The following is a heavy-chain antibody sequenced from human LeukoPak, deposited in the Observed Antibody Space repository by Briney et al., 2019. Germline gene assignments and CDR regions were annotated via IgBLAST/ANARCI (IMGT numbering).Heavy chain of an antibody. D-gene: IGHD6-6*01. V-gene: IGHV3-30*04. J-gene: IGHJ4*02. CDR2: ISYDGSNK. CDR1: GFTFSSYA. Sequence: GRSLILSCAASGFTFSSYAMHWVRQAPGKGLEWVAVISYDGSNKYYADSVKGRFTISRDNSRNTLYLQMNSLRAEDTAVYYRARRFSSSTLDYWGQGTLVTVSS. CDR3: ARRFSSSTLDY.